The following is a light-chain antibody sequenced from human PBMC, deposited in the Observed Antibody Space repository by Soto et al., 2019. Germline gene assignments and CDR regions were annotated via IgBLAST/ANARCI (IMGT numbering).Light chain of an antibody. V-gene: IGLV2-8*01. Sequence: QSALTQPPSASGSPGQSVTISCTGTSSDVGGYNYVSWYQQHPGKAPKLMIYEVSKRPSGVPDRFSGSKSGNTASLTVSGLQAVDEADYYCSSYAGSNNRVFGTGTKLTVL. J-gene: IGLJ1*01. CDR1: SSDVGGYNY. CDR3: SSYAGSNNRV. CDR2: EVS.